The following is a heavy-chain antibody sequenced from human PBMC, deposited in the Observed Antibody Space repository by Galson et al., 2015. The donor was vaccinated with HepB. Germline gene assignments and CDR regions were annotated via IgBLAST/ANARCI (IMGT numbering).Heavy chain of an antibody. Sequence: CAVSGFTFNRYGMHWVRQAPGKGLEWVALIWSNGSNRYYSNSVMGRFTISRDNSKNTLYLEMNSLRAEDTAVYYCAREMAIAAPASFDLWVHGTLVTVSS. CDR2: IWSNGSNR. V-gene: IGHV3-33*01. J-gene: IGHJ4*01. CDR3: AREMAIAAPASFDL. D-gene: IGHD6-25*01. CDR1: GFTFNRYG.